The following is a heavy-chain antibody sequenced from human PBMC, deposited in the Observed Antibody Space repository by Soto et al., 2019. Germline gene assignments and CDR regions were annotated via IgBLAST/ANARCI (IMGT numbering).Heavy chain of an antibody. CDR3: ASTVVTGY. V-gene: IGHV3-74*01. CDR2: INSVGSST. Sequence: EVRLVESGGGLVKPGGSLRLSCAVSGFTFSTAWMHWVRQAPGKGLVWVSRINSVGSSTSSADSGKGRFTISRDNAKNTLYLQMNSLRAEDTAEYYCASTVVTGYWGQGTLVTVSS. CDR1: GFTFSTAW. J-gene: IGHJ4*02. D-gene: IGHD4-17*01.